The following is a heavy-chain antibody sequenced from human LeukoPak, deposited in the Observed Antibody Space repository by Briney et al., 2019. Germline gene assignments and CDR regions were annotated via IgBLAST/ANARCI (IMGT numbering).Heavy chain of an antibody. Sequence: PGGSLRFSCAASGFTLDDYGMSWVRQAPGKGLEWVSGIIGSGGATYYADSVKGRFTISRDNSKNTLYLYMNSLRAEDTAVYYCAKDSFTGYNSSRFDYWGQGTLVTVSS. CDR1: GFTLDDYG. V-gene: IGHV3-23*01. CDR3: AKDSFTGYNSSRFDY. CDR2: IIGSGGAT. J-gene: IGHJ4*02. D-gene: IGHD1-1*01.